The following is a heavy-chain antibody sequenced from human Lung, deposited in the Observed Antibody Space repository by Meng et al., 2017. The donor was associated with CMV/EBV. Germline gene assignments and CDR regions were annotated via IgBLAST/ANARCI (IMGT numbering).Heavy chain of an antibody. CDR1: GFTFSSYS. D-gene: IGHD5-18*01. V-gene: IGHV3-48*04. J-gene: IGHJ4*02. Sequence: GGSLRLXCAASGFTFSSYSMNWVRQAPGKGLEWISSISSSGGTIFYANSVRGRFTISRDNTKNSLYLQMNSLRAEDTAVYYCPREWSGYGWDYWGKGALVTVSS. CDR3: PREWSGYGWDY. CDR2: ISSSGGTI.